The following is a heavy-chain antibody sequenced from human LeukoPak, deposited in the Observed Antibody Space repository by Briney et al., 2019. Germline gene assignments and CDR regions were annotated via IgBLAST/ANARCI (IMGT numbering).Heavy chain of an antibody. CDR2: INPSGGST. CDR1: GYTFTSYY. CDR3: ARAYGSGSYTLLFFDY. J-gene: IGHJ4*02. V-gene: IGHV1-46*01. D-gene: IGHD3-10*01. Sequence: ASVKVSCKASGYTFTSYYMHWVRQAPGQGLEWMGIINPSGGSTSYAQKFQGRVTMTRDTSTSTVYMELSSLRSEDTAVYSCARAYGSGSYTLLFFDYWGQGTLVTVSS.